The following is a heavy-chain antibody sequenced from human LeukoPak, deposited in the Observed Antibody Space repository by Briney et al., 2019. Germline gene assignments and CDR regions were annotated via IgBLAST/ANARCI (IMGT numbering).Heavy chain of an antibody. CDR2: IYHSGST. Sequence: SQTLSLTCAVSGGSISSGGYSWSWIRQPPGKGLEWIGYIYHSGSTYYNPSLKSRVTISVDRSKNQFSLKLSPVTAADTAVYYCARVAEGYDILTGYYYYYGMDVWGQGTTVTVSS. CDR1: GGSISSGGYS. V-gene: IGHV4-30-2*01. D-gene: IGHD3-9*01. CDR3: ARVAEGYDILTGYYYYYGMDV. J-gene: IGHJ6*02.